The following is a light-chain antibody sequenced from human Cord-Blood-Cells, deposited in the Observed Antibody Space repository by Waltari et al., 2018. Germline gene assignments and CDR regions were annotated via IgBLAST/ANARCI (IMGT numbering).Light chain of an antibody. CDR2: KDS. V-gene: IGLV3-25*03. J-gene: IGLJ3*02. CDR1: ALPKQY. Sequence: SYELTQPPSVSVSPGQTARITCPGDALPKQYAYWYQQKPGQAPVLVIYKDSERPSGIPERVSGSSSGTTVTLTISGVQAEDEADYYCQSADSSGTWVFGGGTKLTVL. CDR3: QSADSSGTWV.